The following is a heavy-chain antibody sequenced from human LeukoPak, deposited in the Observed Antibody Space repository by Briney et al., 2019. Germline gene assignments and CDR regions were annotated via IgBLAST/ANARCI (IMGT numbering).Heavy chain of an antibody. CDR2: IYHTGTT. V-gene: IGHV4-59*08. CDR1: DGSISTYY. CDR3: ARARYYGSGSYRY. D-gene: IGHD3-10*01. J-gene: IGHJ4*02. Sequence: PSETLSLTCTVSDGSISTYYWSWIRQPPGKGLEWIGYIYHTGTTNYNPSLKSRVSISVDTSKNQFSLKLSSVTAADTAVYYCARARYYGSGSYRYWGQGTLVTVSS.